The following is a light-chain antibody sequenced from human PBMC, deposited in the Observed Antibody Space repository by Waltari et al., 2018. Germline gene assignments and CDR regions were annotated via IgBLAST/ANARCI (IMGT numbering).Light chain of an antibody. Sequence: QSALTQPRSVSGSPGQSVTLPCPGTSSDVGGYNHVAWYQQHPGKAPKLMIYDDSKRPSGVPDRFSGSKSGNTASLTISGLQAEDEADYYCCSYAGSYTFVFGTGTKVTVL. CDR3: CSYAGSYTFV. V-gene: IGLV2-11*01. J-gene: IGLJ1*01. CDR1: SSDVGGYNH. CDR2: DDS.